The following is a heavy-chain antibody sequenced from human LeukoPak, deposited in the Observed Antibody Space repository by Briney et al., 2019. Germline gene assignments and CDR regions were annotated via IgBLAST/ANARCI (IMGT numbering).Heavy chain of an antibody. J-gene: IGHJ4*02. CDR1: GFPLFNYL. CDR3: AKDTPDYYDSSGYYRN. V-gene: IGHV3-7*01. CDR2: KKQDGSEK. D-gene: IGHD3-22*01. Sequence: GGALRLSFSTPGFPLFNYLVGWGRPGPGKGVAWVATKKQDGSEKYYVDSVKGRFTISRDNAKNSLYLQMNSLRAEDTAVYYCAKDTPDYYDSSGYYRNWGQGTLVTVSS.